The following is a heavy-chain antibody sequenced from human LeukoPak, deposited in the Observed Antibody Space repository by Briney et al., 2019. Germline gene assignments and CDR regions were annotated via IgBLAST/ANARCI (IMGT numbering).Heavy chain of an antibody. D-gene: IGHD5-18*01. Sequence: GRSLRLSCAASGFTFSSYGMHWVRQAPGKGLEWVAVISYDGSNKYYADSVKGRFTISRDNSKNTLYLQMNSLRAEDTAVYYCASGVKAAMVKFDYWGQGTLVTVSS. J-gene: IGHJ4*02. CDR3: ASGVKAAMVKFDY. CDR2: ISYDGSNK. V-gene: IGHV3-30*03. CDR1: GFTFSSYG.